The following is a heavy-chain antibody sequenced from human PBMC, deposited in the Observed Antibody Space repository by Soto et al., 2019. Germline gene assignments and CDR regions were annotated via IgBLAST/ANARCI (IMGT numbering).Heavy chain of an antibody. D-gene: IGHD6-19*01. J-gene: IGHJ4*02. Sequence: EVQLVESGGGLVQPGGSLRLSCAASGFTFSSYWMHWVRQAPGKGLVWVSRINSDGSITSYADSVKGRFTISRDNAKNTLYLQMNSLGAEDTAVYYCAKSVAGGVGIDYWGQGTLVTVSS. CDR3: AKSVAGGVGIDY. CDR1: GFTFSSYW. CDR2: INSDGSIT. V-gene: IGHV3-74*01.